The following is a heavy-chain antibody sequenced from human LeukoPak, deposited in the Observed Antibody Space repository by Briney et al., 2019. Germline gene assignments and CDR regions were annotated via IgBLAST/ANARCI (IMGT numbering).Heavy chain of an antibody. D-gene: IGHD1-26*01. CDR1: GFAFGSEA. CDR3: AKSVGPTVLLNWFDS. CDR2: ISPGGGTT. Sequence: GGSLRLSCAVSGFAFGSEAMSWVRQSPARGLEWVASISPGGGTTYYADYVKGRFTISRDNSKNSLFVQMNSLRAEDTAVYYCAKSVGPTVLLNWFDSWGQGTLVTVSS. J-gene: IGHJ5*01. V-gene: IGHV3-23*01.